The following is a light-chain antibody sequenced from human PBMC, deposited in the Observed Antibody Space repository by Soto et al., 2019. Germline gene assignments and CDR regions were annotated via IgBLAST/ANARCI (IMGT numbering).Light chain of an antibody. CDR1: QSVNNY. CDR3: HQRSNWPLT. J-gene: IGKJ4*01. V-gene: IGKV3-11*01. CDR2: DAS. Sequence: EIVLTQSPATLSLSPGERATLSCRASQSVNNYLAWYQQKPGQAPRLLIYDASSRATDIPARFSGSGSGTDFTLTISSLEPVDFATYYCHQRSNWPLTFGGGTKVDIK.